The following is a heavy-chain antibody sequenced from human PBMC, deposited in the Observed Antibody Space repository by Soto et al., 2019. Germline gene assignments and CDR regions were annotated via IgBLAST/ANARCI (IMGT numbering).Heavy chain of an antibody. J-gene: IGHJ4*02. Sequence: QVQLQQWGAGLLKPSETLSLTCAVYGESFSGYFWTWIRQPPGKGLEWIGEINHSGNTNYNPSLKSRVTISGDTSKNQFSLRMNSVTAADTAVYYCARGPWLRSSFDSWGQGTLVTVSS. CDR3: ARGPWLRSSFDS. CDR1: GESFSGYF. V-gene: IGHV4-34*01. CDR2: INHSGNT. D-gene: IGHD5-12*01.